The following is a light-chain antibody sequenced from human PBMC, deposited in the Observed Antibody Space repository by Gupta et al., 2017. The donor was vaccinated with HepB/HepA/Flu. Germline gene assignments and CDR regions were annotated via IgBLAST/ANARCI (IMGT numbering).Light chain of an antibody. J-gene: IGLJ3*02. V-gene: IGLV4-60*03. Sequence: QPVLTPSSSASASLGSSVQLTCTLSSGHSRYIIAWHQQQPGKAPRFLMKLEDTGVYNKGSGVPGRFSGSSSGADRYLTISNLQSEDEADYYCETGDTNTLGVFGGGTKLTAL. CDR3: ETGDTNTLGV. CDR2: LEDTGVY. CDR1: SGHSRYI.